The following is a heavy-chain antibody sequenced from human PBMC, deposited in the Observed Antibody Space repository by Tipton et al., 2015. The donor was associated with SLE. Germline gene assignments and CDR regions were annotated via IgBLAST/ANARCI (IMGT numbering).Heavy chain of an antibody. CDR2: IYHSGST. D-gene: IGHD1-1*01. CDR1: GYSISSGYY. J-gene: IGHJ4*02. CDR3: ARAGRAWNLFDY. Sequence: TLSLTCTVSGYSISSGYYWGWIRQPPGKGLEWIGSIYHSGSTCYNPSLKSRVTISVDTSKNQFSLKLSSVTAADTTVYYCARAGRAWNLFDYWGQGTLVTVSS. V-gene: IGHV4-38-2*02.